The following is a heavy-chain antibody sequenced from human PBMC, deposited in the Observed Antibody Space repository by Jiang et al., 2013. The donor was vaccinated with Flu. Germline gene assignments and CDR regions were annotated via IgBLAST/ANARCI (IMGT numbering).Heavy chain of an antibody. CDR2: ISAYNGDT. V-gene: IGHV1-18*01. J-gene: IGHJ4*02. CDR1: GYTFYNYG. D-gene: IGHD3-10*01. CDR3: ARDRYHYGSGSFYTIDY. Sequence: SGAEVKKPGASVKVSCKASGYTFYNYGISWVRQAPGQGLEWMGWISAYNGDTNYAQKLQGRVTLTTDTSTTTAYMELRSLRSDDTAVYFCARDRYHYGSGSFYTIDYWGQGTLVTVSS.